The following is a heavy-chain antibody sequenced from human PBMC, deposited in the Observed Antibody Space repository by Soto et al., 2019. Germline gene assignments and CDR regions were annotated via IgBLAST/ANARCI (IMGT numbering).Heavy chain of an antibody. CDR1: GGTFSSYA. V-gene: IGHV1-69*13. J-gene: IGHJ6*02. Sequence: SVKVSCKASGGTFSSYAISWVRQAPGQGLEWMGGIIPIFGTANYAQKFQGRVTIAADESTSTAYMELSSLRSEDTAVYYCARSRCSSTSCYHYYYYGMDVWGQGTTVTVSS. D-gene: IGHD2-2*01. CDR3: ARSRCSSTSCYHYYYYGMDV. CDR2: IIPIFGTA.